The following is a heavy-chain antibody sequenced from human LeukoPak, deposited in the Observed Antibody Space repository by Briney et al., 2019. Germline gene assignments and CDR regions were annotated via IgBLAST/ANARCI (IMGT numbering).Heavy chain of an antibody. CDR1: GFTFSSYW. CDR3: ARGPRGGNGFSY. Sequence: GGSLRLSCAASGFTFSSYWMSWVRQAPGKGREWVANIKQEGSERYYGDSVKGRFTISRDNAKNSRYLQMNSLRAVDTAVYYCARGPRGGNGFSYWGLGTLVTVSS. J-gene: IGHJ4*02. CDR2: IKQEGSER. V-gene: IGHV3-7*04. D-gene: IGHD4-23*01.